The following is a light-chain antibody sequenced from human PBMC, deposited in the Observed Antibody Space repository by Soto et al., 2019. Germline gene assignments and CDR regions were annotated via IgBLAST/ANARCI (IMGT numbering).Light chain of an antibody. CDR3: YSYTSSSTYV. V-gene: IGLV2-14*01. CDR2: EVT. CDR1: STDVGGYNY. Sequence: QSVLTQPASVSGSPGQSITISCAETSTDVGGYNYVSWYQQHPGKAPKLMISEVTNRPSGVSNRFSGSKSGNTASLHISGLQAEDEADYYCYSYTSSSTYVFGTGTKVTVL. J-gene: IGLJ1*01.